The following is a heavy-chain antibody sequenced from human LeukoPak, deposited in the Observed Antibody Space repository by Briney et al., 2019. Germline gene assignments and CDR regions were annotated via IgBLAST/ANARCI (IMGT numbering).Heavy chain of an antibody. D-gene: IGHD3-3*01. CDR2: ISSSGSTI. V-gene: IGHV3-11*04. CDR3: ARVSFSYYDFWSGRDAFDI. Sequence: PGGSLRLSCAASGFTFSDYYMSWIRQAPGKGLEWVSYISSSGSTIYYADSVKGRFTISRDNAKNSLYLQMNSLRAEDTAVYYCARVSFSYYDFWSGRDAFDIWGQGTMVTVSS. CDR1: GFTFSDYY. J-gene: IGHJ3*02.